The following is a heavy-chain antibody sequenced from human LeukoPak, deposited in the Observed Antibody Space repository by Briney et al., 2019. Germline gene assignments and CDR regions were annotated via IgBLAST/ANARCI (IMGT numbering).Heavy chain of an antibody. CDR3: ARGSRYHDWLSPLDS. CDR2: LNPQTGDT. D-gene: IGHD3-9*01. CDR1: GYAFSAYY. J-gene: IGHJ4*02. Sequence: ASVKVSCKASGYAFSAYYMHWVRRAPGQGLEWMDWLNPQTGDTHFAQKFQGRVTFTRDTSISTAYMAMSRLRSDDTAVFYCARGSRYHDWLSPLDSWGQGTLVTVSS. V-gene: IGHV1-2*02.